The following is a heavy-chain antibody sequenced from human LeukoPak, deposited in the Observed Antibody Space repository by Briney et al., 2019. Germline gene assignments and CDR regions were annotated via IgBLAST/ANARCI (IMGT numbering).Heavy chain of an antibody. CDR2: IKQTGSEN. Sequence: GGSLRLSCAASGFIFSSYWMTWVRQAPGKGLEWVANIKQTGSENSYVDSVKGRFTISRDNAKNSLYLQINGLRAEDTAVYYCASLYDYGGNSDFDYWGQGTLVAVSS. J-gene: IGHJ4*02. D-gene: IGHD4-23*01. CDR1: GFIFSSYW. V-gene: IGHV3-7*01. CDR3: ASLYDYGGNSDFDY.